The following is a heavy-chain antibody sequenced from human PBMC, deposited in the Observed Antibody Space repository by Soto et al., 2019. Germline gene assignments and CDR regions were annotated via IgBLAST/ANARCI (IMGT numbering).Heavy chain of an antibody. Sequence: QVQLVESGGGVVQPGRSLRLSCAASGFTFSSYGMHWVRQAPGKGLEWVAVIWYDGSNKYYADSVKGRFTISRDNSKNTLYLQMNSLRAEDTAVYYCARGAGEYEAFDIWGQGTMVTVSS. J-gene: IGHJ3*02. D-gene: IGHD3-10*01. CDR3: ARGAGEYEAFDI. CDR2: IWYDGSNK. CDR1: GFTFSSYG. V-gene: IGHV3-33*01.